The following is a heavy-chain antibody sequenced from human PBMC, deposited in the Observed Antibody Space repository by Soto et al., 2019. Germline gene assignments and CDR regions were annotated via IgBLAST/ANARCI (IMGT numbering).Heavy chain of an antibody. V-gene: IGHV1-69*08. Sequence: QVQLVQSRAEVKKPGASLRVSCETSGDTSTVYTITWVRQAPGQGLQWMGRIVPLLRITNYAQEFQGRLTITADSSTSSAHLELASLTSEDTAVYYCATDKFGAGRVGVHSWGQGTLVIVSS. CDR2: IVPLLRIT. D-gene: IGHD3-10*01. CDR1: GDTSTVYT. CDR3: ATDKFGAGRVGVHS. J-gene: IGHJ5*02.